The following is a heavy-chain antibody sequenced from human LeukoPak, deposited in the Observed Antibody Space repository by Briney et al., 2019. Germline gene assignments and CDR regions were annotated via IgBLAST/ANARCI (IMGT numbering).Heavy chain of an antibody. CDR2: KSYDGSNK. J-gene: IGHJ4*02. V-gene: IGHV3-30-3*01. CDR1: GFTFSSYA. Sequence: PGGSLRLSCAASGFTFSSYAMHWVRQAPGKGLEWVAVKSYDGSNKYYADSVKGRFTISRDNSKNTLYLQMNSLRAEDTAVYYCARDMSSAGEDSVYWGQGTLVTVSS. CDR3: ARDMSSAGEDSVY. D-gene: IGHD3-16*01.